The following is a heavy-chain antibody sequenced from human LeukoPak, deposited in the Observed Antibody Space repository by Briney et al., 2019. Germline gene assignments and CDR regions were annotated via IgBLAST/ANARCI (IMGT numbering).Heavy chain of an antibody. V-gene: IGHV4-39*07. CDR1: GDSISSTISY. CDR3: ARDPGSPEEGWFDP. CDR2: IYYTGST. J-gene: IGHJ5*02. D-gene: IGHD1-26*01. Sequence: SETLSLTCTVSGDSISSTISYWGWIRQPPGKGLEWIGSIYYTGSTYYNPSLKSRVTISVDRSKNQFSLKLSSVTAADTAVYYCARDPGSPEEGWFDPWGQGTLVTVSS.